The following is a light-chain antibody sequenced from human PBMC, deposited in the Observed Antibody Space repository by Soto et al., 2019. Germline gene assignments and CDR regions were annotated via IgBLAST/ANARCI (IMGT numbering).Light chain of an antibody. Sequence: EIVLTQSPGTLSLSPGERATLSCRASQSVSSSSLAWYQQKPGQAPRLLIYGASRRATGIPDRFSGSGSGTDFTLTISRLEPEDFATYYCQQYDNLPLTFGGGTKVEIK. V-gene: IGKV3-20*01. CDR1: QSVSSSS. CDR3: QQYDNLPLT. J-gene: IGKJ4*01. CDR2: GAS.